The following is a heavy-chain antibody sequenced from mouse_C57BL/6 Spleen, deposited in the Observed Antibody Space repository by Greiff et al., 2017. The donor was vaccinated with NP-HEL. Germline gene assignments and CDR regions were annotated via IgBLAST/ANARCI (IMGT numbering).Heavy chain of an antibody. CDR3: ARVSSGYVYAMDD. J-gene: IGHJ4*01. D-gene: IGHD3-2*02. Sequence: VQLQESGAELVKPGASVKISCKASGYAFRSYWMNWVKQRPGKGLEWIGQIYPGDGDTNSNGKFKGKATLTADKSSSTAYMQLSSLTSEDSAVYFCARVSSGYVYAMDDWGQGTSVTVSS. CDR1: GYAFRSYW. CDR2: IYPGDGDT. V-gene: IGHV1-80*01.